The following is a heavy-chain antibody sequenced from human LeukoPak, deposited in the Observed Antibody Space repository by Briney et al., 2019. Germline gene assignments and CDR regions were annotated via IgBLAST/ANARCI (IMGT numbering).Heavy chain of an antibody. J-gene: IGHJ5*02. CDR3: AKSVVPAATAHWFDP. D-gene: IGHD2-2*01. CDR1: GFTFSDAW. Sequence: QAGGSLRLSCAASGFTFSDAWMNWVRQAPGKGLERVGRIKTKTDGGATDYAAPVKGRFTISRDDSKNTLFLQMNSLKTEDTAVYYCAKSVVPAATAHWFDPWGQGTLVTVSS. CDR2: IKTKTDGGAT. V-gene: IGHV3-15*01.